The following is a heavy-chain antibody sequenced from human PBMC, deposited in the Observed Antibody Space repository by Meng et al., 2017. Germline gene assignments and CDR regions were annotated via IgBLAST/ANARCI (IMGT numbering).Heavy chain of an antibody. J-gene: IGHJ4*02. Sequence: QVRRGQSGAKVTKPGASVKVSGKASGYTFTGYYMHWVRQAPGQGLEWMGRINPNGGGTNYAQKFQGRVTMTRDTSISTAYMELSRLISDDTAVYYCARDSATGDFWGQGTLVTVSS. D-gene: IGHD5-12*01. CDR1: GYTFTGYY. CDR3: ARDSATGDF. CDR2: INPNGGGT. V-gene: IGHV1-2*06.